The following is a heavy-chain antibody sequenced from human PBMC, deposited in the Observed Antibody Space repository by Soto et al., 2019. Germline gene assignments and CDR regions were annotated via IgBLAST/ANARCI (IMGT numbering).Heavy chain of an antibody. J-gene: IGHJ5*02. CDR2: IYYSGST. CDR3: AREMDYYGSGSYGNWFDP. CDR1: GGSISSYY. Sequence: SETLSLTCTVSGGSISSYYWSWIRQPPGKGLEWIGYIYYSGSTNYNPSLKSRVTISVDTSKNQFSLKLSSVTAADTAVYYCAREMDYYGSGSYGNWFDPWGQGTLVTVSS. V-gene: IGHV4-59*01. D-gene: IGHD3-10*01.